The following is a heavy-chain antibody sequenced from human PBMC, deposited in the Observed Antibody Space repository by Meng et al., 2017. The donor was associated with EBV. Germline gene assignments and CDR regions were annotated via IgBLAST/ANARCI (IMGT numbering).Heavy chain of an antibody. CDR2: MNPDSGDT. Sequence: VQSGAEVKKPGASVKASFKASGYTFTRYDINWVRQAPGQGLEWMGWMNPDSGDTGYAQKFQGRVTMTRDTSINTAYMDLSNLKSEDTALYYCARDVYGSGTYRSDPWGQGTLVTVSS. J-gene: IGHJ5*02. CDR1: GYTFTRYD. D-gene: IGHD3-10*01. V-gene: IGHV1-8*01. CDR3: ARDVYGSGTYRSDP.